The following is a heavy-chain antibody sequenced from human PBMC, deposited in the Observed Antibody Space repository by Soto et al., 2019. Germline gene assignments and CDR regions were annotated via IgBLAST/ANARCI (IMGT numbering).Heavy chain of an antibody. D-gene: IGHD2-15*01. CDR1: GYSFTSYW. CDR3: ARRYCSGGSCRGNWFDP. Sequence: PGESLKISCKGSGYSFTSYWIGWVRQMPGKGLEWMGIIYPGDSDTRYSPSFQGQVTISADKSISTAYLQWSSLKASDTAMYYCARRYCSGGSCRGNWFDPWGQGTLVTVSS. J-gene: IGHJ5*02. CDR2: IYPGDSDT. V-gene: IGHV5-51*01.